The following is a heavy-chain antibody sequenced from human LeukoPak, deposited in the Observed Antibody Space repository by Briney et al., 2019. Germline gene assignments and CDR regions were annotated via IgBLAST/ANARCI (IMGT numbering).Heavy chain of an antibody. J-gene: IGHJ4*02. Sequence: GGSLRLSCAASGFTFDDYAMDWVRQAPGKGLEWVSLISGDGGSTYYADSVKGRFTISRDNSKNSLYLQMNSLRTEDTALYYCAKDIGDYVEYYFDYWGQGTLVTVSS. V-gene: IGHV3-43*02. CDR1: GFTFDDYA. D-gene: IGHD4-17*01. CDR3: AKDIGDYVEYYFDY. CDR2: ISGDGGST.